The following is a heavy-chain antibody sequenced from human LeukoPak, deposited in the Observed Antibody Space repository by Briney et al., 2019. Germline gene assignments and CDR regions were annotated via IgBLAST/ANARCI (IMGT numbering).Heavy chain of an antibody. V-gene: IGHV1-18*01. CDR2: FSANSGNT. CDR3: ARGNSESYWLY. J-gene: IGHJ4*02. Sequence: WMGWFSANSGNTKQTQKLQGRVTMTTDRAADTVYLELRSLRYDDTAVYYCARGNSESYWLYWGQGTLVTVSS. D-gene: IGHD1-26*01.